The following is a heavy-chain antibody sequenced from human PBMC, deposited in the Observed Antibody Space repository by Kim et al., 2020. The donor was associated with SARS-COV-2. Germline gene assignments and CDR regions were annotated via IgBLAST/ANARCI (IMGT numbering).Heavy chain of an antibody. CDR3: AREGMSSSSYYTYYYYGMDV. CDR2: IYTSGST. Sequence: SETLSLTCTVSGGSISSYYWSWIRQPAGKGLEWIGRIYTSGSTNFNPSLKSRVTMSVDTSKNQFSLKLSSVTAADTAVYYCAREGMSSSSYYTYYYYGMDVWGQGTTVTVSS. CDR1: GGSISSYY. D-gene: IGHD6-13*01. V-gene: IGHV4-4*07. J-gene: IGHJ6*02.